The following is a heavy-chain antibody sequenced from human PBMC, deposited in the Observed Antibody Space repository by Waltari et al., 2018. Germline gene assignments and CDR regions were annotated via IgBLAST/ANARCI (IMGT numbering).Heavy chain of an antibody. V-gene: IGHV3-9*01. J-gene: IGHJ4*02. CDR2: ISWNSGSI. D-gene: IGHD5-12*01. CDR1: GFTFDKYA. Sequence: EVQLVESGGGLVQPGRSLRLSCAASGFTFDKYAMHWVRQAPGNGLEWVSGISWNSGSIGYADSVKGRFTISRDNAKNSLNLQMNSLRAEDTAFYYCAKDMGIVATMVDSWGQGTLVTVSS. CDR3: AKDMGIVATMVDS.